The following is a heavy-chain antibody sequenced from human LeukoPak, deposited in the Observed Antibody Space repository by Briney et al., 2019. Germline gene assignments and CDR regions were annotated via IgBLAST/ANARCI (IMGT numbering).Heavy chain of an antibody. J-gene: IGHJ4*02. CDR3: ARHKRGYSGCAFDY. V-gene: IGHV4-38-2*02. CDR2: IYYSGST. Sequence: PSETLSLTCTVSGYSISSGYYWGWIRQPPGKGLEWIGYIYYSGSTNYNPSLKSRVTISVDTSKNQFSLKLSSVTAADTAVYYCARHKRGYSGCAFDYWGQGTLVTVSS. CDR1: GYSISSGYY. D-gene: IGHD5-12*01.